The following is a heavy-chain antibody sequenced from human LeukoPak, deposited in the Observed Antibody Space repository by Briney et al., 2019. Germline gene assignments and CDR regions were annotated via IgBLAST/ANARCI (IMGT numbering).Heavy chain of an antibody. Sequence: SETLSLTCAVYGGSFSGYYWSWIRQPPGKGLEWIGESNHSGSTKYNPSLKSRVTISVDRSKNQFSLKLSSVTAADTAVYYCVRGSTLRHYQYWGQGTLVTVSS. J-gene: IGHJ4*02. CDR1: GGSFSGYY. CDR3: VRGSTLRHYQY. CDR2: SNHSGST. V-gene: IGHV4-34*01. D-gene: IGHD3-16*01.